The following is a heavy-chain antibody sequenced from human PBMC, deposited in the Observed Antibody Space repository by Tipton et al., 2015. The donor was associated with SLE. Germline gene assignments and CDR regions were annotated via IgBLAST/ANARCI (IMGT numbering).Heavy chain of an antibody. Sequence: LRLSCTVSGGSISSSSYYWGWIRQPPGKGLEWIGSIYYSGSTYYNPSLKSRVTIPVDTSKNQFSLKLSSVTAADTAVYYCARDKPGVFGVVTPFDYWGQGTLVTVSS. D-gene: IGHD3-3*01. J-gene: IGHJ4*02. CDR3: ARDKPGVFGVVTPFDY. CDR1: GGSISSSSYY. V-gene: IGHV4-39*07. CDR2: IYYSGST.